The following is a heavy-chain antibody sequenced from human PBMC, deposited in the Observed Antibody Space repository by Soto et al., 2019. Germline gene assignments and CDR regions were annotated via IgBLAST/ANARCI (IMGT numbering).Heavy chain of an antibody. CDR2: IRSSGDRT. Sequence: EVQLLESGGGLVQPGGSLRLSCAASGFTFSSYGMSWVRQAPGKGLEWVSVIRSSGDRTYYADSVKGRFTISRDNSKNTLYMQMRSMRAEDTAVYYCGMRQGPGAPYYYAMDVWGQGTTVTVSS. J-gene: IGHJ6*02. CDR1: GFTFSSYG. D-gene: IGHD1-26*01. CDR3: GMRQGPGAPYYYAMDV. V-gene: IGHV3-23*01.